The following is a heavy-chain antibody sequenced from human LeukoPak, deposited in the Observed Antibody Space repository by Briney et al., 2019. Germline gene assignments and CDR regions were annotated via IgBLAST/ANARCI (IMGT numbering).Heavy chain of an antibody. Sequence: ASVKVSCKASGYTFTSYDINWVRQSTGQGLEWMGWMNPNSGNTGYAQKFQGRVTMTRNTSTSTAYMELSSLRSEDTAVYYCARGKGSIAVAGVWGQGTTVTVSS. CDR1: GYTFTSYD. V-gene: IGHV1-8*01. D-gene: IGHD6-19*01. CDR2: MNPNSGNT. J-gene: IGHJ6*02. CDR3: ARGKGSIAVAGV.